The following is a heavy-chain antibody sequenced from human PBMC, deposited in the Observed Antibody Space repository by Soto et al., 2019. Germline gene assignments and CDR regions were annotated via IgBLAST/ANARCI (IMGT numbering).Heavy chain of an antibody. CDR2: VNHSGST. J-gene: IGHJ4*02. V-gene: IGHV4-34*01. Sequence: SETLSLTCAVYGGSFSGYYWSWIRQPPGKGLEWIGEVNHSGSTNYNPSLKSRVTISVDTSKNQFSLKLISVTAADTAVYYCARTLYSYGPRFDYWGQGTLVTVSS. D-gene: IGHD5-18*01. CDR3: ARTLYSYGPRFDY. CDR1: GGSFSGYY.